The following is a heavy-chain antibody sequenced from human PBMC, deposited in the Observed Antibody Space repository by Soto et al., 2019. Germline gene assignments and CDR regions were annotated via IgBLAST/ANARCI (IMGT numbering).Heavy chain of an antibody. CDR3: TRDPHALDY. Sequence: GGSLRLSCAASGFTFSSYSMNWVRQAPGKGMEWVSYITASSSTIHYADSVKGRFAISRDNAKNALFLEMNNLRVGDTAIYYCTRDPHALDYWGQGTQVTVPS. D-gene: IGHD2-2*01. CDR1: GFTFSSYS. J-gene: IGHJ4*02. V-gene: IGHV3-48*01. CDR2: ITASSSTI.